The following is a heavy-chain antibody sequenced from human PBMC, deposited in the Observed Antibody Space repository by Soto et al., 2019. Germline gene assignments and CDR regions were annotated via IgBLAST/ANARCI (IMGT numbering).Heavy chain of an antibody. CDR3: ARDKITGLFDY. V-gene: IGHV4-34*01. CDR2: INHSGST. D-gene: IGHD2-8*02. Sequence: SESLARTYGVCGWSFGECSWITMWKHPGSGLEWIGEINHSGSTNYNPSLKSRVTISVDTSKNQFSLKLTSVTAADTAVYYCARDKITGLFDYWGQGTLVTVSS. J-gene: IGHJ4*02. CDR1: GWSFGECS.